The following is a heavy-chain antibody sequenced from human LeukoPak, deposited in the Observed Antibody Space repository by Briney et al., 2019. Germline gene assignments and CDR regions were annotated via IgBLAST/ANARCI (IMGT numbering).Heavy chain of an antibody. D-gene: IGHD3-22*01. Sequence: SETLSLTCTVSGGSISSYYWSWIRQPPGKGLEWIGYIYYSGSTNYNPSLKSRVTISVDTSKNQFSLKLSSVTAADTAVYYCASLRGSGYSRIDYWGQGTLVTVSS. CDR2: IYYSGST. J-gene: IGHJ4*02. CDR1: GGSISSYY. CDR3: ASLRGSGYSRIDY. V-gene: IGHV4-59*13.